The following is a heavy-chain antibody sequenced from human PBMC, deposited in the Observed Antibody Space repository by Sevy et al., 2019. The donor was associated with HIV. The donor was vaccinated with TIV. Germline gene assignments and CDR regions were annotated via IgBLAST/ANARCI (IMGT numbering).Heavy chain of an antibody. D-gene: IGHD3-16*01. J-gene: IGHJ4*02. V-gene: IGHV3-11*01. CDR1: GFTFSDYY. CDR3: VGRPYRSAYSSSYHFDY. Sequence: GGSLRLSCAASGFTFSDYYMSWIRQAPGKGLEWISYISGSSSAIVYADSVKGRFAISRNNAENSLYLHMDNLRAEDTAVHFCVGRPYRSAYSSSYHFDYWGQGTLVPVSS. CDR2: ISGSSSAI.